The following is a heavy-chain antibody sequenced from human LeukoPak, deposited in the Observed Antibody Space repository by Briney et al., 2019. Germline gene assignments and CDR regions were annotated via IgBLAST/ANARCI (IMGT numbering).Heavy chain of an antibody. V-gene: IGHV3-74*01. D-gene: IGHD2-21*02. CDR2: MNSDGTTT. CDR3: ARYVVTSACFDS. J-gene: IGHJ4*02. Sequence: GGSLRLSCAASGFTLSGYWMHWVRQAPGKGLVWVSRMNSDGTTTTYADSVRGRFTISRDNAKNTLYLQMNSLRAEDTVVYYCARYVVTSACFDSWGQGTLVTVSS. CDR1: GFTLSGYW.